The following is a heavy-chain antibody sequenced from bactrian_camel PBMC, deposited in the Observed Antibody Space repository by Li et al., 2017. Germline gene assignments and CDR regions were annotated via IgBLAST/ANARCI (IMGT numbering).Heavy chain of an antibody. CDR2: INAYDVT. J-gene: IGHJ7*01. CDR1: GFSFSIYA. Sequence: VQLVESGGGLVQPGGSLRLSCVASGFSFSIYAMGWVRQAPGKGLEWVSDINAYDVTYYADSVKGRFTISRDNAENTMYLQLNSLKTEDTAMYYCAKYICSGRGTCYRMDYWGKGTQVTVS. V-gene: IGHV3S9*01. D-gene: IGHD5*01.